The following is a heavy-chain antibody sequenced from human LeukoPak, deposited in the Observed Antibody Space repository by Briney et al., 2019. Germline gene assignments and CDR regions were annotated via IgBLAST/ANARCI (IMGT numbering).Heavy chain of an antibody. CDR1: GFTFSSYA. V-gene: IGHV3-23*01. CDR2: ISGSGDNT. J-gene: IGHJ4*02. Sequence: GGSLRLSCAASGFTFSSYAMSWVRQAPGKGLEWVSGISGSGDNTYYADSVKGRFTISRDNSKNTLYVQVNSLGTEDTAAYYCAKGSYYDSSGSFYYDYWGQGTLVTVSS. CDR3: AKGSYYDSSGSFYYDY. D-gene: IGHD3-22*01.